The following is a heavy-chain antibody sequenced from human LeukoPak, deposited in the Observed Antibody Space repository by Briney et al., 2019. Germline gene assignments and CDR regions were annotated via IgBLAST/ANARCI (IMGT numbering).Heavy chain of an antibody. D-gene: IGHD6-13*01. CDR2: ISWDGGST. V-gene: IGHV3-43D*03. CDR3: AKDTSSSWIDY. Sequence: GGSLRLSCAASGFTFDDYAMHWVRQAPGKGLEWVSLISWDGGSTYYADSVKGRFTISRDNSKNTLYLQMNSLRAEDTAVYYCAKDTSSSWIDYWGQGTLVTVSS. J-gene: IGHJ4*02. CDR1: GFTFDDYA.